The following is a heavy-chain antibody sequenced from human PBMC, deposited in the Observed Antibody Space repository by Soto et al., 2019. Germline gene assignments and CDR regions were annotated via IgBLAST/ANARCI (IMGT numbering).Heavy chain of an antibody. CDR3: ATDLITGTTI. J-gene: IGHJ4*02. CDR2: FDPEDGET. Sequence: GASVKVSCKVSGYTLTELSMDWVRQAPGKRPEWMGGFDPEDGETIYAQKFQGRFTMTEDTSTDTAYMELSSLSSEDTAVYYCATDLITGTTIWGQGTLVTVSS. D-gene: IGHD1-20*01. CDR1: GYTLTELS. V-gene: IGHV1-24*01.